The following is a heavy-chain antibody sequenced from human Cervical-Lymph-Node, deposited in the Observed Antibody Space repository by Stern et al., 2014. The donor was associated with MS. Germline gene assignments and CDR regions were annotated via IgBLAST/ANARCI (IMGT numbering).Heavy chain of an antibody. V-gene: IGHV4-31*03. Sequence: VQLVESGPGLVKPSQTLSLTCTVSGGSISSGDYYWSWIRQHPGKALEWIGYISYSGNAYYNPSLKSRVTISIDTFKNQFSLKLSSLTAADTSVYYCARTLPHFCSSHSCYGGHFDYWGQGTLVTVSS. CDR3: ARTLPHFCSSHSCYGGHFDY. CDR2: ISYSGNA. CDR1: GGSISSGDYY. D-gene: IGHD2-2*01. J-gene: IGHJ4*02.